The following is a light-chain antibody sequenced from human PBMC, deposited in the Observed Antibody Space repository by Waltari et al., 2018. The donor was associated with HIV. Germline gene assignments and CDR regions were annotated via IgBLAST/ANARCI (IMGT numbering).Light chain of an antibody. CDR3: QQYGSSPLT. CDR2: GVS. V-gene: IGKV3-20*01. J-gene: IGKJ4*01. CDR1: QSISRSY. Sequence: EIVLTQSPGTLSLSPGERATLSCRASQSISRSYLAWYQQKPGQAPRLLIYGVSSRATGIPDRLSGSGSGTDFTLTISRLEPEDFAVYYCQQYGSSPLTFGGGTKVEIK.